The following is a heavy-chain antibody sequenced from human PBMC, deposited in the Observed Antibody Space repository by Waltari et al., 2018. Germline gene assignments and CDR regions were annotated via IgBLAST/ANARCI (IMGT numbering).Heavy chain of an antibody. V-gene: IGHV4-38-2*02. D-gene: IGHD6-6*01. CDR1: GYSISSGYY. CDR3: ARDHLEYSSSGWFDP. CDR2: IYHSGST. J-gene: IGHJ5*02. Sequence: QVQLQESGPGLVKPSETLSLTCAVSGYSISSGYYWGWIRPPPGKGLEWIGSIYHSGSTYYNPSLKSRVTISVDTSKNQFSLKLSSVTAADTAVYYCARDHLEYSSSGWFDPWGQGTLVTVSS.